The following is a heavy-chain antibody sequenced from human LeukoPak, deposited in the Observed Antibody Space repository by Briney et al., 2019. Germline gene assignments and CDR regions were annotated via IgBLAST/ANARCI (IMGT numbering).Heavy chain of an antibody. D-gene: IGHD3/OR15-3a*01. J-gene: IGHJ4*02. Sequence: GRSLRLSCAASGFTFTKYGLHWVRQAPGKGLEWVAVIWYDGSKEYYADSVKGRFTISRDNSKNTLYLHMNSLRAEDTAVYYCARSWTQYYFDYWAREPWSPSPQ. CDR2: IWYDGSKE. CDR3: ARSWTQYYFDY. V-gene: IGHV3-33*01. CDR1: GFTFTKYG.